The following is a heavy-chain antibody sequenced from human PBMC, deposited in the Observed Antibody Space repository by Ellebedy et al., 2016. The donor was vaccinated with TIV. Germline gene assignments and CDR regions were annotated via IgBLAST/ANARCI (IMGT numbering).Heavy chain of an antibody. CDR1: GYSFTDDA. D-gene: IGHD5-12*01. J-gene: IGHJ4*02. V-gene: IGHV1-2*02. CDR3: ARSSGSGHDL. CDR2: INLRNGAT. Sequence: ASVKVSXXASGYSFTDDAMNWVRQAPGQGLEWMGWINLRNGATHCAQKFRDRVTMTSDASTTTAFMELSWLRSDDTAVYYCARSSGSGHDLWGQGTLVTVFS.